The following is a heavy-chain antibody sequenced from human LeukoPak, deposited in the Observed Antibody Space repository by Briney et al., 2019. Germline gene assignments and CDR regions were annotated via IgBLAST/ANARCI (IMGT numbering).Heavy chain of an antibody. CDR2: ISGSGGST. V-gene: IGHV3-23*01. J-gene: IGHJ4*02. Sequence: PGGSLRLSCAASGFTFSSYAMSWVRQAPGKGLEWVSAISGSGGSTYYADSVKGRFTISRDNSKNTLDLQMNSLRVEDTAVYYCATNWNYRFDFWGQGTLVTVSS. CDR1: GFTFSSYA. D-gene: IGHD1-7*01. CDR3: ATNWNYRFDF.